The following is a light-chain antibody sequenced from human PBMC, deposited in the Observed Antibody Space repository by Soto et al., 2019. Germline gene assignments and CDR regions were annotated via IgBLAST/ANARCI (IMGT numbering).Light chain of an antibody. V-gene: IGKV1-39*01. CDR2: AAS. Sequence: DIQMTQSPSSLSASVGDRVTITCRASQSISNYLNWYQQNPGKAPKLLIYAASSLQSGVPSRFSGSGSGKHFTLTISSLQPEDFATYYCQQSYGTPRFGQGTKVEVK. CDR3: QQSYGTPR. CDR1: QSISNY. J-gene: IGKJ1*01.